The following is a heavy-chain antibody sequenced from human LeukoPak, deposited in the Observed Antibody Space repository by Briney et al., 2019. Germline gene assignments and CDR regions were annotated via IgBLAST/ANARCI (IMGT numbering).Heavy chain of an antibody. J-gene: IGHJ5*02. CDR2: IYYSGST. D-gene: IGHD3-22*01. CDR3: ARWVYESSGYRWFDP. V-gene: IGHV4-59*01. CDR1: GGSIRSYY. Sequence: PSETLSLTCTVSGGSIRSYYWTWIRQPPGKGLEWIGYIYYSGSTNYNPSLKSRVTISVDTSKNQFSLKLNSVTAADTAVYYCARWVYESSGYRWFDPWGQGTLVTVSS.